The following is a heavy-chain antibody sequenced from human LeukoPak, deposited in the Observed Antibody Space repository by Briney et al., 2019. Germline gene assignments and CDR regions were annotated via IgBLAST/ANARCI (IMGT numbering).Heavy chain of an antibody. Sequence: GGSLRLSCAASGFTFSSYEMHWVRQAPGKGLEWVSYISSSGSTIYYADSVKGRFTISRDNAKNSLYLQMNSLRAEDTAVYYCARVGRYCSGGSCHRYYYYYMDVWGKGTTVTISS. CDR2: ISSSGSTI. CDR3: ARVGRYCSGGSCHRYYYYYMDV. CDR1: GFTFSSYE. V-gene: IGHV3-48*03. D-gene: IGHD2-15*01. J-gene: IGHJ6*03.